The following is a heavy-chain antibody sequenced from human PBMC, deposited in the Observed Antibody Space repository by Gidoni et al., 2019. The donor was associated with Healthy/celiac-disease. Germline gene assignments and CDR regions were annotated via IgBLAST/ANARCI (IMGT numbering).Heavy chain of an antibody. Sequence: QVQLQQWGAGLLKPSETLSLTCAVYGGSFSGYYWSWIRQPPGKGLEWIGEINHSGSTNYNPSLKSRVTISVDTSKNQFSLKLSSVTAADTAVYYCAGESSGSSSSNSYWGQGTLVTVSS. CDR3: AGESSGSSSSNSY. V-gene: IGHV4-34*01. CDR1: GGSFSGYY. J-gene: IGHJ4*02. CDR2: INHSGST. D-gene: IGHD6-6*01.